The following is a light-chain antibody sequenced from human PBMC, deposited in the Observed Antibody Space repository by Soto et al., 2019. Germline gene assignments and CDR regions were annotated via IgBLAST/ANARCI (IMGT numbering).Light chain of an antibody. J-gene: IGKJ1*01. V-gene: IGKV3-20*01. CDR3: QQYGSSSWT. CDR2: GAS. Sequence: IVMTQSPGTLSLSPGETATLSCRASQSASSNYVAWFHQKPGQAPRLLIYGASSRATGVPDRFSASGSGTDFTLTISRLEPEDFAVYYCQQYGSSSWTFGQGTKVDIK. CDR1: QSASSNY.